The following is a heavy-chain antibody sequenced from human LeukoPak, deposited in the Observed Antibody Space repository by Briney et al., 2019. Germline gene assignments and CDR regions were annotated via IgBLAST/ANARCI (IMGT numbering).Heavy chain of an antibody. CDR3: ARDQYGGYNWFDP. CDR2: INPSGGST. V-gene: IGHV1-46*01. Sequence: GASVTVSCKASGYTFTSYYMHWVRRAPGQGLEWMGIINPSGGSTSYAQKFQGRVTMTRDTSTSTVYMELSSLRSEDTAVYYCARDQYGGYNWFDPWGQGTLVTVSS. J-gene: IGHJ5*02. CDR1: GYTFTSYY. D-gene: IGHD3-16*01.